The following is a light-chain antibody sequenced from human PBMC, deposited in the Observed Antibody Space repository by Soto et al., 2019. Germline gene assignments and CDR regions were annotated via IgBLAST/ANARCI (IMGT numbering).Light chain of an antibody. CDR3: SSYAGSSNV. CDR2: EVN. V-gene: IGLV2-8*01. CDR1: SSEVGGYNY. Sequence: QSVLAQPPSASGSPGQSVAISCTGTSSEVGGYNYVSWYQQHPGKAPKLMIYEVNNRPSGVPDRFSGSKSGNTASLTVSGLQAEDEADYYCSSYAGSSNVFGTGTKVTVL. J-gene: IGLJ1*01.